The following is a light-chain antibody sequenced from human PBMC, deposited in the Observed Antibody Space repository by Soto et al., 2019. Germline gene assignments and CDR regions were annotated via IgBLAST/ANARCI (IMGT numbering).Light chain of an antibody. CDR3: TSYAGGNNV. CDR2: EVN. CDR1: SSDVGGYNY. J-gene: IGLJ1*01. V-gene: IGLV2-8*01. Sequence: QSALTQPPSASGSPGQSVTISCTGTSSDVGGYNYVSWYQQHPRKVPKLMVYEVNKRPSGVPDRFSGSKSGNTASLTVSGLQAEDEADYYCTSYAGGNNVFGTGTKVTVL.